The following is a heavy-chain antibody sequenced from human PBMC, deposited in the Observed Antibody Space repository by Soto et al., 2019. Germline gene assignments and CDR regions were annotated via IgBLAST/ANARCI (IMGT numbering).Heavy chain of an antibody. V-gene: IGHV4-59*02. Sequence: SETLSLTCTVSGGSVSSYYWSWVRQPPGKGLEWIGYIYYSGSTNYNPSLKSRVTISVDTSKNQCSLKLSSVTAADTAVYYCARGITSSNYYYYYGMDVWGQGTTVTVSS. D-gene: IGHD3-16*01. CDR1: GGSVSSYY. CDR2: IYYSGST. CDR3: ARGITSSNYYYYYGMDV. J-gene: IGHJ6*02.